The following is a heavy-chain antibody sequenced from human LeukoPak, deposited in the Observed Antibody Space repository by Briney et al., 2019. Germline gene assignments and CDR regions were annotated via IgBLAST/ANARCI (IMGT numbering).Heavy chain of an antibody. Sequence: ASVKVSCKASGYTFTGYDMNWVRQAPGQGLEWMGWINPNSGGTNYAQKFQGRVTMTRDTSISTAYMELSRLRSDDTAVYYCAREQEADTYYSSPDAFDIWGQGTMVTASS. CDR3: AREQEADTYYSSPDAFDI. J-gene: IGHJ3*02. CDR1: GYTFTGYD. D-gene: IGHD6-13*01. V-gene: IGHV1-2*02. CDR2: INPNSGGT.